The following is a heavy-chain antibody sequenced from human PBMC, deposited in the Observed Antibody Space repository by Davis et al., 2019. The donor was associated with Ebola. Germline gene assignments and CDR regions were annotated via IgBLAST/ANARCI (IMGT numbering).Heavy chain of an antibody. CDR3: ARHDCSGGSCYRRYYFDY. Sequence: GGSLRLSCAASGFTVSSNYMSWVRQAPGKGLEWVSVIYSGGSTYYADSVKGRFTISRDNSKNTLYLQMNSLRAEDTAVYYCARHDCSGGSCYRRYYFDYWGQGTLVTVSS. J-gene: IGHJ4*02. V-gene: IGHV3-66*04. CDR1: GFTVSSNY. CDR2: IYSGGST. D-gene: IGHD2-15*01.